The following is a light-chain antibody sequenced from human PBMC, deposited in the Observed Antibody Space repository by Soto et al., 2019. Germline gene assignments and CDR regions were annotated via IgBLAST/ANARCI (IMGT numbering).Light chain of an antibody. CDR2: GAS. J-gene: IGKJ1*01. CDR3: QPYASSPWT. CDR1: QSLSSSY. Sequence: EIVLTQSPGTLSLSPGERAALSCRASQSLSSSYLAWYQQRRGQAPRLLIYGASTRATDIPDRFSGSGSGTDFTLTISRLEPEDFAVYYCQPYASSPWTFGQGTKVEIK. V-gene: IGKV3-20*01.